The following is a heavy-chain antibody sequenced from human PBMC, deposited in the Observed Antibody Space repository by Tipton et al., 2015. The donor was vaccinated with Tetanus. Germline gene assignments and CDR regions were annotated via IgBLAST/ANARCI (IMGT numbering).Heavy chain of an antibody. CDR3: ARRIQVFGPAILDAFDL. CDR1: GGSISGYY. Sequence: TLSLTCTVAGGSISGYYWTWIRQPPGKGLEWIGYICDNGTTSYSPSLKSRVIISVDKSKNQLSLKLGSVTAEDTAIYYCARRIQVFGPAILDAFDLWAQGTMVIVSS. V-gene: IGHV4-59*01. J-gene: IGHJ3*01. CDR2: ICDNGTT. D-gene: IGHD3/OR15-3a*01.